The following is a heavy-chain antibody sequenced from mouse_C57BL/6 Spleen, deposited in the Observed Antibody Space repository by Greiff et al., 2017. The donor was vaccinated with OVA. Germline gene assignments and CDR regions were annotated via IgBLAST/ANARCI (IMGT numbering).Heavy chain of an antibody. Sequence: DVMLVESEGGLVQPGSSMKLSCTASGFTFSDYYMAWVRQVPEKGLEWVANINYDGSSTYYLDSLKSRFIISRDNAKNILYLQMSSLKSEDTATYYCARIYYGYHYYAMDYWGQGTSVTVSS. CDR2: INYDGSST. J-gene: IGHJ4*01. CDR3: ARIYYGYHYYAMDY. CDR1: GFTFSDYY. V-gene: IGHV5-16*01. D-gene: IGHD2-2*01.